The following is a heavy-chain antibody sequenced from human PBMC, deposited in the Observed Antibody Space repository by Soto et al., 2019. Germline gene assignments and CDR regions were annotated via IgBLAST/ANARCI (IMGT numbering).Heavy chain of an antibody. CDR1: GGSISSYY. Sequence: PSETLSLTCTVSGGSISSYYWSWIRQPPGKGLEWIGYIYYSGSTNYNPSLKSRVTISVDTSKNQFSLKLSSVTAADTAVYYRAREEVSRAFGVVVQYGMDVWGQGTTVTVSS. CDR3: AREEVSRAFGVVVQYGMDV. V-gene: IGHV4-59*01. CDR2: IYYSGST. J-gene: IGHJ6*02. D-gene: IGHD3-3*01.